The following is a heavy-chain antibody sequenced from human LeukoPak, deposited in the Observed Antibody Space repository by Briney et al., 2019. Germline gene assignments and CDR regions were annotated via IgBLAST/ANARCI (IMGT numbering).Heavy chain of an antibody. D-gene: IGHD6-13*01. CDR3: ARGGALGIAAAGPLGY. V-gene: IGHV1-2*02. J-gene: IGHJ4*02. CDR1: GYTFTVYY. CDR2: INPNSGGT. Sequence: ASVKVSCKASGYTFTVYYMHWVRQAPGQGLEWMGWINPNSGGTNYAQKFQGRVTMTRDTSISTAYMELSRLRSDDTAVYYCARGGALGIAAAGPLGYWGQGTLVTVSS.